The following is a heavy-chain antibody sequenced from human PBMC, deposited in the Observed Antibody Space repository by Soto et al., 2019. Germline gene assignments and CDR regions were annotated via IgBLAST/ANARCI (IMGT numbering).Heavy chain of an antibody. Sequence: ASVKVSCKASGGSFSTYSITWVRQAPGQGPEWMGRIIPMLDITDYAQKFQGRVTITADKSTSTAYMELIRLTSEDTAVYYGAQTGGDWGRGTVVTVPS. CDR3: AQTGGD. CDR2: IIPMLDIT. CDR1: GGSFSTYS. J-gene: IGHJ1*01. V-gene: IGHV1-69*02. D-gene: IGHD2-21*01.